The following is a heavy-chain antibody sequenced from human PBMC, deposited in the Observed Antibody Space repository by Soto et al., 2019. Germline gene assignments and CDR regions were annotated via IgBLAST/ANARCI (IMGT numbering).Heavy chain of an antibody. CDR3: AKDKGTTGYYFDY. CDR2: ISWNSGSI. Sequence: GGSLRLSCAASGFTFDEYAMHWVRQAPGKGLEWVSGISWNSGSIGYADSVKGRFTISRDNAKNSLYLQMNSLRAEDTALYYCAKDKGTTGYYFDYWGQGTLVTVSS. CDR1: GFTFDEYA. D-gene: IGHD4-17*01. V-gene: IGHV3-9*01. J-gene: IGHJ4*02.